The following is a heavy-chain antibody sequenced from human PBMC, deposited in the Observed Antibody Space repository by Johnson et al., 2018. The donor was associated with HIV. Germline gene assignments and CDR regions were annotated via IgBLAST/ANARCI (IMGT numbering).Heavy chain of an antibody. J-gene: IGHJ3*02. Sequence: EVQLVESGGGLVKPGGSLRLSCAASGFTFNNAWMSWVRQAPGKGLEWVGRIKSKSAGGTSDSAAPVKSRFAISRDDSTNTLYLQMNSLKTEDTAVYYCTTDPIAAAGPDAFDIWGQGTVVTVSS. V-gene: IGHV3-15*01. D-gene: IGHD6-13*01. CDR1: GFTFNNAW. CDR2: IKSKSAGGTS. CDR3: TTDPIAAAGPDAFDI.